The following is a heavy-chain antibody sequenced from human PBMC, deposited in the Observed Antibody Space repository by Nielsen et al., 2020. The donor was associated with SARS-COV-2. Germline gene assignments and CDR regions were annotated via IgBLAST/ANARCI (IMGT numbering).Heavy chain of an antibody. Sequence: GESLKISCAASGFAVSSNYMSWVRQSPVKGLEWVSVIYSGGATHYADSVKGRFTISRDDSKNTVYLQMNSLRAEDTAVYYCARESGSSSWDVGAFDIWGQGTMVTVSS. J-gene: IGHJ3*02. CDR2: IYSGGAT. D-gene: IGHD6-13*01. V-gene: IGHV3-53*01. CDR3: ARESGSSSWDVGAFDI. CDR1: GFAVSSNY.